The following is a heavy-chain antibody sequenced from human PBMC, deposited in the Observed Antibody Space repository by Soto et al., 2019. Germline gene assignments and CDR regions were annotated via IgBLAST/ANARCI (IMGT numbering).Heavy chain of an antibody. D-gene: IGHD3-22*01. CDR1: GGSISSYY. CDR2: IYYSGST. J-gene: IGHJ5*02. CDR3: ARDYFDSGGSANGSDP. Sequence: SETLSLTCTVSGGSISSYYWSWIRQPPGKGLEWIGYIYYSGSTNYNPSLKSRVTISVDTSKNQFSLKLSSVTAADTAVYYCARDYFDSGGSANGSDPWGQGTLVTVSS. V-gene: IGHV4-59*12.